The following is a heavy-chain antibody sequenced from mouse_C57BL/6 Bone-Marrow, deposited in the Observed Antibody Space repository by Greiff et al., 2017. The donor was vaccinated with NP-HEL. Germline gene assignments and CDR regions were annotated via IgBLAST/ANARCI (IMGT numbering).Heavy chain of an antibody. CDR2: ISSGGDYI. D-gene: IGHD1-1*01. CDR1: GFTFSSYA. V-gene: IGHV5-9-1*02. CDR3: TRDRGYGSSFAMDY. J-gene: IGHJ4*01. Sequence: EVKVVESGEGLVKPGGSLKLSCAASGFTFSSYAMSWVRQTPEKRLEWVAYISSGGDYIYSADTVKGRFTISRDNARNTLYLQMSSLKSEDTAMYYCTRDRGYGSSFAMDYWGQGTSVTVSS.